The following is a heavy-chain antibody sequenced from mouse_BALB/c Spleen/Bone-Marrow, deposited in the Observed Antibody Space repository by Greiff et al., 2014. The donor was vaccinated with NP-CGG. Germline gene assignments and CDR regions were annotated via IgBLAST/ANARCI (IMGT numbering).Heavy chain of an antibody. CDR1: GFTFSDYG. V-gene: IGHV5-15*02. D-gene: IGHD2-1*01. Sequence: EVKLVESGGALVQPGGSRKLSCAASGFTFSDYGMAWVRQAPGKGPEWVAFISNLAYSIYYTDTVTGRFTISRENAKNTLYLEMSSLRSEDTAMYYCARETTRGATDYWGQGTSVTVSS. J-gene: IGHJ4*01. CDR2: ISNLAYSI. CDR3: ARETTRGATDY.